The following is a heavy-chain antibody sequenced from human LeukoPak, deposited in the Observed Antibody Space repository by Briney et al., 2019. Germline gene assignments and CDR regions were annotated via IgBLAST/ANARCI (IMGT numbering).Heavy chain of an antibody. D-gene: IGHD1-26*01. CDR3: ARPAAPHQWELLEFDY. CDR1: GYTFTGYY. CDR2: INPNSGGT. J-gene: IGHJ4*02. Sequence: ASVKVSCEASGYTFTGYYMHWVRQAPGQGLEWMGWINPNSGGTNYAQKFQGRVTMTRDTSISTAYMELSRLRSDDTAVYYCARPAAPHQWELLEFDYWGQGTLVTVSS. V-gene: IGHV1-2*02.